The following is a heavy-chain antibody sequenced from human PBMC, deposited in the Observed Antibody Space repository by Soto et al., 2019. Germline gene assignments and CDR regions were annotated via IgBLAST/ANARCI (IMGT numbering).Heavy chain of an antibody. CDR3: AKGHDYGDPYYYYGMDV. Sequence: PSETLSLTCDVSGGSISTTNWWNWVRQSPGKGLEWIGEIYHTGTTSYNPSLKSRVTISVDNSKNQFSLKRNSVTAADTAVYYCAKGHDYGDPYYYYGMDVWGQGTTVTVSS. CDR1: GGSISTTNW. D-gene: IGHD4-17*01. J-gene: IGHJ6*02. V-gene: IGHV4-4*02. CDR2: IYHTGTT.